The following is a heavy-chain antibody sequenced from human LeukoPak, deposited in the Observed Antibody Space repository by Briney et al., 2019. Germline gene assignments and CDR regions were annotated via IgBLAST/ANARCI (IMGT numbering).Heavy chain of an antibody. CDR1: GGSISSSSYY. J-gene: IGHJ5*02. Sequence: SETLSLTCTVSGGSISSSSYYWGWIRQPPGKGLEWIGSIYYCGSTYYNPSLKSRVTISVDTSKNQFSLKLSSVTAADTAVYCCARHRTGSWYPGHWFDPWGQGTLVTVSS. V-gene: IGHV4-39*01. D-gene: IGHD6-13*01. CDR2: IYYCGST. CDR3: ARHRTGSWYPGHWFDP.